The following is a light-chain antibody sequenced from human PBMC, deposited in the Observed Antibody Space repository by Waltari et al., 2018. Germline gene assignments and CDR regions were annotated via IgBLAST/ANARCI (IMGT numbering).Light chain of an antibody. CDR1: SSDVGTYDY. CDR2: DVT. V-gene: IGLV2-14*03. J-gene: IGLJ1*01. Sequence: QSALTQPASVSGSPGQSITISCTGTSSDVGTYDYVSWYQQNPGKAPKLMIYDVTKRPSGIANRFSGSKSGNTASLTISGLQAEDEADYYCSSYTTSSTVYVFGTGTKVTVL. CDR3: SSYTTSSTVYV.